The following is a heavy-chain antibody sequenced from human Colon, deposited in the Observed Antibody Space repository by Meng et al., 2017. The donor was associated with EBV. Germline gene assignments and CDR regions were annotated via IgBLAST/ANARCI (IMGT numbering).Heavy chain of an antibody. D-gene: IGHD2-21*02. CDR2: IYHSGST. V-gene: IGHV4-4*02. CDR3: ARVGAYCGGDCYHPR. Sequence: QVQLQEAGPGLVKPSWTLSLTCAVSGGSLSSRNCGSWVRQPPGKGLEWIGEIYHSGSTNYNPSLKSRVTISVDESKNQFSLRLSSVTAADTAVYYCARVGAYCGGDCYHPRWGQGTLVTVSS. J-gene: IGHJ4*02. CDR1: GGSLSSRNC.